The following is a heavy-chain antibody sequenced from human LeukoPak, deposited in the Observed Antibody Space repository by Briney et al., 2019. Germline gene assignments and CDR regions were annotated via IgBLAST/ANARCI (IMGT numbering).Heavy chain of an antibody. CDR2: INPNSGGT. V-gene: IGHV1-2*06. D-gene: IGHD6-13*01. CDR3: ARSPSSSLDAFDI. J-gene: IGHJ3*02. Sequence: GASVKVSCKASGYTFTGYYMHWVRQAPGQGLEWMGRINPNSGGTKYAQKFQGRVTMTRDTSISTAYMELSRLRSDDTAVYYCARSPSSSLDAFDIWGQGTMVTVSS. CDR1: GYTFTGYY.